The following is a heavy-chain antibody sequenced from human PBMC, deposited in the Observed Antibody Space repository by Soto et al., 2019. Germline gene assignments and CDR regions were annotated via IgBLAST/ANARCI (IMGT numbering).Heavy chain of an antibody. CDR1: GGTFSSYA. V-gene: IGHV1-69*06. D-gene: IGHD3-10*01. CDR3: ARDSEAGRLLWLGVSEGCYSYGMNV. Sequence: QVQLVQSGDEVKKPGPSVKVFCKASGGTFSSYAISWVRQAPGQGLEWMGGILPNFGQANYAQKVQGRDKITSDKSTEAGIKELSSLRYDDTAVYYYARDSEAGRLLWLGVSEGCYSYGMNVWDQGSTVTVS. CDR2: ILPNFGQA. J-gene: IGHJ6*02.